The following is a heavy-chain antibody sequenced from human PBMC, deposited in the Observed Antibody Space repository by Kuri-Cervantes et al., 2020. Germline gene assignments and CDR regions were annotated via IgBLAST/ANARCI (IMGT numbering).Heavy chain of an antibody. CDR1: GYTFTSYG. CDR2: ISAYNGDT. Sequence: ASVKVSCKASGYTFTSYGISRVRQAPGQGLEWMGWISAYNGDTNYAQKLQGRVTMTTDTSTSTAYMELSSLRSEDTAVYYCARDGGDYDFWSGRGDSYFQHWGQGTLVTVSS. V-gene: IGHV1-18*01. D-gene: IGHD3-3*01. J-gene: IGHJ1*01. CDR3: ARDGGDYDFWSGRGDSYFQH.